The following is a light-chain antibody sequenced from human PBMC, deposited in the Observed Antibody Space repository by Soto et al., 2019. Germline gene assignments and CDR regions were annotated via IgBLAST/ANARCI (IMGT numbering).Light chain of an antibody. Sequence: DIQMTQSPSTLSASVGDRFTITCRASQSITSWLAWYQQKPGKAPKLLIYKASSLESGVPSRFSGSGSGTEFTLTISSLQPEDFASYYCQQGYSSAITFGQGTRLEIK. CDR3: QQGYSSAIT. J-gene: IGKJ5*01. CDR2: KAS. CDR1: QSITSW. V-gene: IGKV1-5*03.